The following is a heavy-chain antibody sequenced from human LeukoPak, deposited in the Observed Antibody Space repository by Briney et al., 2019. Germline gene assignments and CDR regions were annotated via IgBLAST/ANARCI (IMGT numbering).Heavy chain of an antibody. J-gene: IGHJ4*02. V-gene: IGHV1-18*01. CDR2: ISAYNGNT. D-gene: IGHD3-3*01. Sequence: VASVKVSCKASGYTFTSYGISWVRQAPGQGLESMGWISAYNGNTNYAQKLQGRVTMTTDTSTSTAYMELRSLRSDDTAVYYCARFTFWSGYYPFDYWGQGTLVTVSS. CDR3: ARFTFWSGYYPFDY. CDR1: GYTFTSYG.